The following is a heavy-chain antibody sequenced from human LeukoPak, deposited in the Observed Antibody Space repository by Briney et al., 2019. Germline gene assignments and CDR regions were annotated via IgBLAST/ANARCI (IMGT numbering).Heavy chain of an antibody. CDR1: GSSISSSSYY. Sequence: SETLSLTCAVSGSSISSSSYYWGWIRQPPGKGLEWIGSIYYSGSTYYNPSLKSRVTISVDTSKNQFSLKLSSVTAADTAVYYCARKAVGATSNYFDYWGQGTLVTVSS. CDR2: IYYSGST. CDR3: ARKAVGATSNYFDY. J-gene: IGHJ4*02. D-gene: IGHD1-26*01. V-gene: IGHV4-39*07.